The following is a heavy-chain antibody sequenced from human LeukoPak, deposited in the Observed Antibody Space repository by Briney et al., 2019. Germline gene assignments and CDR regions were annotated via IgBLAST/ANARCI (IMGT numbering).Heavy chain of an antibody. Sequence: SETLSLTCTVSGGSISSYYWSWIRQPPGKGLEWIGYIYYSGSTNYNPSLKSQVTISVDTSKNQFSLKLSSVTAADTAVYYCARVGIAARPGYMDVWGKGTTVTVSS. CDR2: IYYSGST. J-gene: IGHJ6*03. D-gene: IGHD6-6*01. CDR1: GGSISSYY. V-gene: IGHV4-59*01. CDR3: ARVGIAARPGYMDV.